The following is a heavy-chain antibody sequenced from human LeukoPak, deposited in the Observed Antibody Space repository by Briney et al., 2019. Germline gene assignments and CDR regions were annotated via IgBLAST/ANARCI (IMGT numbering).Heavy chain of an antibody. CDR1: GGTFSSYA. CDR3: ARIKWELRISDY. Sequence: KVSCKASGGTFSSYAISWVRQAPGQGLGWMGRIIPILGIANYAQKFQGRVTIAADKSTSTAYMELSSLRSEDTAVYYCARIKWELRISDYWGQGTLVTVSS. CDR2: IIPILGIA. D-gene: IGHD1-26*01. J-gene: IGHJ4*02. V-gene: IGHV1-69*04.